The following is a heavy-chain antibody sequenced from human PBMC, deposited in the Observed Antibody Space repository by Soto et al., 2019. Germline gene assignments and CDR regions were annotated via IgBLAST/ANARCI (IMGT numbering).Heavy chain of an antibody. J-gene: IGHJ6*02. V-gene: IGHV3-74*01. CDR3: AIARKGPGYCSGGSCYSGYYYGMDV. CDR1: GFTFSSYW. Sequence: SLRLSCAASGFTFSSYWMHWVRQAPGKGLVWVSRINSDGSSTSYADSVKGRFTISRDNAKNTLYLQMNSLRAEDTAVYYCAIARKGPGYCSGGSCYSGYYYGMDVWGQGTTVTVSS. D-gene: IGHD2-15*01. CDR2: INSDGSST.